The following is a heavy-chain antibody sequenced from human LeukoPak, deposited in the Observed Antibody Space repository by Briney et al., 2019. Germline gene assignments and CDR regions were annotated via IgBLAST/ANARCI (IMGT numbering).Heavy chain of an antibody. CDR1: GFTFNSYA. J-gene: IGHJ4*02. CDR3: ARDDAYYDSSGSLDY. V-gene: IGHV3-30-3*01. CDR2: ISYDGNKK. D-gene: IGHD3-22*01. Sequence: GGSLRLSCAASGFTFNSYAMHWVGQAPGKGLEWVAVISYDGNKKYYADSVKGRFTISRDTSKNKVFVQMNSLSAEDTAVYYCARDDAYYDSSGSLDYWGQGTLVTVSS.